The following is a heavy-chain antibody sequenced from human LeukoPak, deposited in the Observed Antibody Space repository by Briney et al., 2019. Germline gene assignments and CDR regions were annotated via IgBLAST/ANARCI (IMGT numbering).Heavy chain of an antibody. D-gene: IGHD2-21*01. CDR2: LASDGSHT. V-gene: IGHV3-30-3*01. CDR3: ARERQDTILHSGAFDI. CDR1: GFTFSTYF. Sequence: PGGSLRLSCAASGFTFSTYFMHWVSEARAKGLEWVADLASDGSHTFYVESVKGRFTSPRDNSRHTLYLQMNSLRAEDTAVYFCARERQDTILHSGAFDIWGQGTMVTVSS. J-gene: IGHJ3*02.